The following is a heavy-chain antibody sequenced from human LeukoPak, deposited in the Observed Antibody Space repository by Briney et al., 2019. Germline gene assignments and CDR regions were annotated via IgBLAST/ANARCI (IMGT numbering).Heavy chain of an antibody. CDR1: GFTFSSYG. CDR3: AKDGALSTSWYFYCDY. D-gene: IGHD2-2*01. V-gene: IGHV3-30*02. CDR2: IRFDGSNK. Sequence: GGSLRLSCAASGFTFSSYGMHWVRQAPGKGLEWVAFIRFDGSNKYYADSVKGRFTISRDNSKNTLYLQMNSLRAEDTAIYYCAKDGALSTSWYFYCDYWGQGTLVTVSS. J-gene: IGHJ4*02.